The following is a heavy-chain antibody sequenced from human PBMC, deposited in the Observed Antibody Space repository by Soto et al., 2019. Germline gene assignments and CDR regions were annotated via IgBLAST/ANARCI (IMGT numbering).Heavy chain of an antibody. CDR2: ISYDGSNK. V-gene: IGHV3-30*18. J-gene: IGHJ4*02. CDR3: AKDPNPYTTSWLYFDY. Sequence: GGSLRLSCAASGFTFSNYGMHWVRQAPGKGLEWVAVISYDGSNKYYADSVKGRFTISRDNSKNTLYLQLNSLRTEDTAVYYCAKDPNPYTTSWLYFDYWGQGTLVTVSS. D-gene: IGHD6-13*01. CDR1: GFTFSNYG.